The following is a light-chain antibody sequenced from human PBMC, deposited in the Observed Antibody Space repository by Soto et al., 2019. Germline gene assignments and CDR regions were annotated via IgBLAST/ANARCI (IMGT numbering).Light chain of an antibody. CDR1: QSVSSSY. V-gene: IGKV3-20*01. CDR3: HQYGSSRLT. J-gene: IGKJ4*01. Sequence: MVLTQSPGTLSLSPGERATLSCRASQSVSSSYLAWYQQKPGQAPRLLIYGASSRATGIPDRFSGSGSGTDFTLTISRLEHEDFAVYYCHQYGSSRLTFGGGTKVDIK. CDR2: GAS.